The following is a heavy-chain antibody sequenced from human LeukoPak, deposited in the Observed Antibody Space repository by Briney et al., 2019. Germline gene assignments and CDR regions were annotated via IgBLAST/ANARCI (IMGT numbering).Heavy chain of an antibody. J-gene: IGHJ3*02. CDR1: GGSISSGSCY. CDR3: ARDYFRGGKAFDI. V-gene: IGHV4-61*02. Sequence: SQTLSLTCTVSGGSISSGSCYWSWIRQPAGKGLEWIGRIYTSGSTNYNPSLKSRVTISVNTSKNQFSLKLSSVTAADTAVYYCARDYFRGGKAFDIWGQGTMVTVSS. D-gene: IGHD1-1*01. CDR2: IYTSGST.